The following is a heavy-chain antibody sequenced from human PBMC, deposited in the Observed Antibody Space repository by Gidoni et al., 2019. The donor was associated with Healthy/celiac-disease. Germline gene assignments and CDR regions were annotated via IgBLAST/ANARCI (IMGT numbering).Heavy chain of an antibody. CDR1: GVSIRSSSDY. V-gene: IGHV4-39*01. Sequence: QLQLQESGPGLVKPSETLSLTCTVSGVSIRSSSDYWGWIRQPPGKGRECVGSIYYSGSTYYNPSLKRRVTISVDTSKNQFSLKLSSVTAADTAVYYCATRQGGGYSSSNNYYYYYGMDVWGQGTTVTVSS. CDR2: IYYSGST. D-gene: IGHD6-6*01. J-gene: IGHJ6*02. CDR3: ATRQGGGYSSSNNYYYYYGMDV.